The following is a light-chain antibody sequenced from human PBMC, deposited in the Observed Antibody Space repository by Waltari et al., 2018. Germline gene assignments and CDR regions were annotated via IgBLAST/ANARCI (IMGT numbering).Light chain of an antibody. CDR3: QHYKNFPLT. CDR2: DRS. J-gene: IGKJ4*01. CDR1: HAVSTN. Sequence: ETVMTQSPATLSVSPGESVTLSCGASHAVSTNVAWYQHRPGQAPRLLIYDRSTRATDIPARFSGGGSGSDFTLTITSMQPDDFATYYCQHYKNFPLTFGGGTNVEV. V-gene: IGKV3-15*01.